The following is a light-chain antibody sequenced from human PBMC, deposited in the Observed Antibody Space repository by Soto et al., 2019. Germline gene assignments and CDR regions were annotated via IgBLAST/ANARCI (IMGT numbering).Light chain of an antibody. Sequence: LSQAQGAVSLNKGDRASLSGRASQSVSNNYLAWYQQKPGQAPRLLIYGASSRATGIPDRFSGSGSGTDFTLTISRLEPEDFAVYYCRQYDSSPKTFGQGTKVDIK. V-gene: IGKV3-20*01. CDR2: GAS. J-gene: IGKJ1*01. CDR1: QSVSNNY. CDR3: RQYDSSPKT.